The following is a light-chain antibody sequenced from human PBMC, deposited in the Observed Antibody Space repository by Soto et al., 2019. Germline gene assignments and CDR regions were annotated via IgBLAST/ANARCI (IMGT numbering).Light chain of an antibody. J-gene: IGLJ3*02. V-gene: IGLV3-1*01. CDR2: QDT. CDR1: KLGDTY. CDR3: QAWGSSTL. Sequence: SYELVQPPSVSVSPGQTASITCSGDKLGDTYTCWYQQKAGQSPVLVIYQDTKRPSGIPERFSASNSGDTATLTISGTQAMDEADYYCQAWGSSTLFGGGTKLSVL.